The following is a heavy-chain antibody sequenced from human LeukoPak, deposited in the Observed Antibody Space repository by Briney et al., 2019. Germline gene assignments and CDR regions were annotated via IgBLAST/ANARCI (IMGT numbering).Heavy chain of an antibody. Sequence: ASVKVSCKASGYTFTSYDINWVRQATGQGLEWMGWMNPNSGNTGYAQKFQGRVTMTRNTSISTAYMELSSLRSEDTAVYYCARVGGSSWFYYYYYYYMDVWGKGTTVTVSS. J-gene: IGHJ6*03. D-gene: IGHD6-13*01. CDR2: MNPNSGNT. V-gene: IGHV1-8*01. CDR1: GYTFTSYD. CDR3: ARVGGSSWFYYYYYYYMDV.